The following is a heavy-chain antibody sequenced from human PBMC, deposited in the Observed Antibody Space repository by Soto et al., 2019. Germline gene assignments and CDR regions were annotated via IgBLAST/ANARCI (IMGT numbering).Heavy chain of an antibody. V-gene: IGHV3-53*01. Sequence: EVRLVESGGGLIQPGGSLRLSCAASGFSVTSHYMSWVRQAPGKGLVWVSVIQSGGNTYYADSVKGRFTISRDNSNNTVYLQMNGLRVDDTAVYYCARDGIESVGLFGMDVWGQGTTVTVSS. CDR2: IQSGGNT. CDR3: ARDGIESVGLFGMDV. J-gene: IGHJ6*02. D-gene: IGHD1-26*01. CDR1: GFSVTSHY.